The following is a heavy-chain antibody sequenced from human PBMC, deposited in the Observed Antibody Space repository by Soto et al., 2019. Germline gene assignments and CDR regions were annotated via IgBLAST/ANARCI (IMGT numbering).Heavy chain of an antibody. V-gene: IGHV1-3*01. CDR2: INAGNGNT. Sequence: ASVKVSCKASGYTFTSYAMHWVRQAPGQRLEWMRWINAGNGNTKYSQKFQGRVTITRDTSASTAYMELSSLRSEDTAVYYCATSPDTVDYYYYGMDVWGQGTTVTVSS. CDR3: ATSPDTVDYYYYGMDV. CDR1: GYTFTSYA. D-gene: IGHD6-19*01. J-gene: IGHJ6*02.